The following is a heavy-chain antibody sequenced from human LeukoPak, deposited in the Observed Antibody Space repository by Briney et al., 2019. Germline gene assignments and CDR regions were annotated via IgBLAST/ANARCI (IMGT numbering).Heavy chain of an antibody. CDR1: GGSFSGYY. CDR2: INHSGST. D-gene: IGHD2-2*01. CDR3: ARPAASYMYYYYGMDV. J-gene: IGHJ6*02. V-gene: IGHV4-34*01. Sequence: SETLSLTCAVYGGSFSGYYWSWIRQPPGKGLEWIGEINHSGSTNYNPSLKSRVTISVDTSKNQFSLKLSSATAADTAVYYCARPAASYMYYYYGMDVWGQGTTVTVSS.